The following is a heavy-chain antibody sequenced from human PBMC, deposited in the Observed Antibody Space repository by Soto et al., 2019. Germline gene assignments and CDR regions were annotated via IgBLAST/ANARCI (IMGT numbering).Heavy chain of an antibody. D-gene: IGHD1-7*01. CDR2: IYYSGST. V-gene: IGHV4-39*01. CDR1: GGSISSSSYY. Sequence: PSETLSLTCTVSGGSISSSSYYWGWIRQPPGKGLEWIGSIYYSGSTYYNPSLKSRVTISVDTSKNQFSLKLSSVTAADTAVYYCARLKGERWNYVKVYYGMDGWGQGNTVTVSS. J-gene: IGHJ6*02. CDR3: ARLKGERWNYVKVYYGMDG.